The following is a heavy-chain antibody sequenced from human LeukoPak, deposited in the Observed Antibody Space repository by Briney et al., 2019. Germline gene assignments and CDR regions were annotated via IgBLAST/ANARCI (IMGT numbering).Heavy chain of an antibody. CDR1: GGSISSYY. J-gene: IGHJ4*02. CDR3: ARVIGYCSGGSCYKYYFDY. D-gene: IGHD2-15*01. Sequence: PSETLSLTCTVSGGSISSYYWRWIRQPPGKGLEWIGYIYYSGSTNYNPSLKSRVTISVDTSKNQFSLKLSSVTAADTAVYYCARVIGYCSGGSCYKYYFDYWGQGTLVTVSS. CDR2: IYYSGST. V-gene: IGHV4-59*01.